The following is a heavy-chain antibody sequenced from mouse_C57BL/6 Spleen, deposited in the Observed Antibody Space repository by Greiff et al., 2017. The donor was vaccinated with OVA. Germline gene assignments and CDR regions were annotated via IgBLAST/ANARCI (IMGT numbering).Heavy chain of an antibody. CDR1: GFNIKDDY. D-gene: IGHD4-1*01. V-gene: IGHV14-4*01. Sequence: DVKLQESGAELVRPGASVKLSCTASGFNIKDDYMHWVKQRPEQGLEWIGWIDPENGDTEYASKFQGKATITADTSSNTAYLQLSSLTSEDTAVYYCTRGVTGTKPFDYWGQGTTLTVSS. CDR2: IDPENGDT. J-gene: IGHJ2*01. CDR3: TRGVTGTKPFDY.